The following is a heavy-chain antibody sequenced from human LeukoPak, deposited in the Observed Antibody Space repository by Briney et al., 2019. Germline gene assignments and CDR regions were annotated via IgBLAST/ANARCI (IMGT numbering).Heavy chain of an antibody. D-gene: IGHD4-11*01. Sequence: GASVTVSCKASGYTFTNFDINWVRQATGQGLEWMGWMNPKTGNTGSAQKFQGRVTITGNTSISTAYMELSSLRSEDTAVYYCVRIYYSNAFDIWGQGTMVTVSS. J-gene: IGHJ3*02. CDR1: GYTFTNFD. V-gene: IGHV1-8*01. CDR2: MNPKTGNT. CDR3: VRIYYSNAFDI.